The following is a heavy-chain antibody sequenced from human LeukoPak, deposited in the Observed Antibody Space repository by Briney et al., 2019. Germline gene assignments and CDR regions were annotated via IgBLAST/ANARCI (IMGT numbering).Heavy chain of an antibody. Sequence: ASVKLSCKASGYTFTSYAMGWVRQAPGHGLEWMGWINTNTGNPTYAQGFTGRFVFSLDTSVSTAYLQISSLEAEDTAVYYCASFFCINGVCYYLDYWGQGTLVSVSS. V-gene: IGHV7-4-1*02. CDR1: GYTFTSYA. J-gene: IGHJ4*02. CDR3: ASFFCINGVCYYLDY. D-gene: IGHD2-8*01. CDR2: INTNTGNP.